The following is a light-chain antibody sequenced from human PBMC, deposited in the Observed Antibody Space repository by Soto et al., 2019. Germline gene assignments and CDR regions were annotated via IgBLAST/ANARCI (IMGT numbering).Light chain of an antibody. CDR3: QQSYNKPLT. CDR1: QSITNY. Sequence: DLQMTQSPSSLSPSVGDRVIITCRASQSITNYLNWYQQKLGEAPHLLIYAASTLQSGVPSRFTGIGSGTEFTLTINNLQPEDFATYYCQQSYNKPLTFGGGTKVE. V-gene: IGKV1-39*01. CDR2: AAS. J-gene: IGKJ4*01.